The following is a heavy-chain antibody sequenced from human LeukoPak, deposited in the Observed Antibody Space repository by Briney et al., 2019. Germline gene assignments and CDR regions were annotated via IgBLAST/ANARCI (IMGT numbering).Heavy chain of an antibody. CDR3: ARGGYGGKSLFDY. J-gene: IGHJ4*02. CDR1: GGSFSGYY. CDR2: INHSGST. V-gene: IGHV4-34*01. Sequence: SETLSLTCAVYGGSFSGYYWSWIRQPPGKGLEWIGEINHSGSTNYNPSLKSRVTISVDTSKNQFPLKLSSVTAADTAVYYCARGGYGGKSLFDYWGQGALVTVPS. D-gene: IGHD4-23*01.